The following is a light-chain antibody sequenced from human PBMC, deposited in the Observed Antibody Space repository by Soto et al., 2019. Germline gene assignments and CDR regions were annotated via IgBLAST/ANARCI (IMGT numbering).Light chain of an antibody. V-gene: IGLV1-40*01. Sequence: QSVLTQPPSVSGAPGQRVTISCTGSSSNIGTGYDVHWYQHLPGTGPKLLIYGNSNRPSGVPDRFSGSKSGTSASLAITGLQAEDEGDYYCQSYDTSLGVVFGGGTKLTVL. CDR3: QSYDTSLGVV. CDR2: GNS. J-gene: IGLJ2*01. CDR1: SSNIGTGYD.